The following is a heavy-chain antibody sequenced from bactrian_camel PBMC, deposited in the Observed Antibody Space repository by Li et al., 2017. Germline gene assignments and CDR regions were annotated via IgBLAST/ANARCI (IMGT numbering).Heavy chain of an antibody. Sequence: HVQLVESGGGSVEAGGSLTLSCSGSGYAFASYCMGWFRQAPGKEREGIAYIAYGNVEMYADSMKGRFTITKDGHKNTLYLQMDNLRPEDTAMYYCAADHNFRAYCYTPSDFGFWGQGTQVTVS. J-gene: IGHJ6*01. CDR2: IAYGNVEM. CDR3: AADHNFRAYCYTPSDFGF. D-gene: IGHD1*01. CDR1: GYAFASYC. V-gene: IGHV3S63*01.